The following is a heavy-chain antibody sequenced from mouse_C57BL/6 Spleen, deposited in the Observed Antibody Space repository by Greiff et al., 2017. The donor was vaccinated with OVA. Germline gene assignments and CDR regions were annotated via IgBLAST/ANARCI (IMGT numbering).Heavy chain of an antibody. CDR1: GFTFSSYA. Sequence: EVQLVESGEGLVKPGGSLKLSCAASGFTFSSYAMSWVRQTPEKRLEWVAYISSGGDYIYYADTVKGRFTITRDNARNTLYLQMSSLKSEDTAMYYCTRSLYDYDEGYCDYWGQGTTLTVSS. D-gene: IGHD2-4*01. J-gene: IGHJ2*01. CDR2: ISSGGDYI. CDR3: TRSLYDYDEGYCDY. V-gene: IGHV5-9-1*02.